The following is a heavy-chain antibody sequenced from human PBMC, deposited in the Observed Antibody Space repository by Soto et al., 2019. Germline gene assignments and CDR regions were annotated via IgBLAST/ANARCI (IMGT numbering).Heavy chain of an antibody. CDR2: ISNDGSIN. Sequence: LPGGSLRISCAASGFTFSSYGMHWVRQAPGKGLEWVAVISNDGSINYYADSVKGRFTISRDNSKNSLYLQMNSLRAEDTAVYYCAKADIVATTYYGMDVWGQGTTVTVSS. CDR1: GFTFSSYG. CDR3: AKADIVATTYYGMDV. V-gene: IGHV3-30*18. J-gene: IGHJ6*02. D-gene: IGHD5-12*01.